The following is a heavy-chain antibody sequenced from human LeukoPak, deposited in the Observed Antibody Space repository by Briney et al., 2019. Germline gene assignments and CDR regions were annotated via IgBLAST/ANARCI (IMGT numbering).Heavy chain of an antibody. V-gene: IGHV1-8*01. Sequence: ASVKVSCKACGYTFSLYHINWVRQATGQGLEWMGWMNPNSATTDYAQKFQGRLTMTRDTSMSPAYMELSGLRAEDTAVYYWATFCGGDCSSGDWFDPWGQGTLVTVSS. CDR1: GYTFSLYH. D-gene: IGHD2-21*02. CDR3: ATFCGGDCSSGDWFDP. J-gene: IGHJ5*02. CDR2: MNPNSATT.